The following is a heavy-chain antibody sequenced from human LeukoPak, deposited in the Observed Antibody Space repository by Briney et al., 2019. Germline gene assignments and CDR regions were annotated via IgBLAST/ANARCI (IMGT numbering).Heavy chain of an antibody. Sequence: GGSLRLSCAASGFTFSGYAMNWVRQAPGKGLEWVSYISSSGSTIYYADSVKGRFTISRDNAKNSLYLQMNSLRAEDTAVYYCARVGYDILTGYWGRAFDIWGQGTMVTVSS. J-gene: IGHJ3*02. CDR2: ISSSGSTI. CDR3: ARVGYDILTGYWGRAFDI. V-gene: IGHV3-48*03. CDR1: GFTFSGYA. D-gene: IGHD3-9*01.